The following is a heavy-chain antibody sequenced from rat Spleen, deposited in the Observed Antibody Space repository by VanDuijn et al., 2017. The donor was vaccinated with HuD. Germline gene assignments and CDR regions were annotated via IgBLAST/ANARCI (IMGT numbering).Heavy chain of an antibody. CDR1: GFTFRNYD. J-gene: IGHJ2*01. V-gene: IGHV5-7*01. CDR3: GRMTIAGIDY. CDR2: ISYDGSRI. D-gene: IGHD1-2*01. Sequence: EVQLVESGGGLVQPGRSMKVSCSASGFTFRNYDMAWVRQAPKKGLEWVAYISYDGSRIYFRDSVKGRFTISRDNAKNTQYLQMDSLRSEDTATYYCGRMTIAGIDYWGQGVMVTVSS.